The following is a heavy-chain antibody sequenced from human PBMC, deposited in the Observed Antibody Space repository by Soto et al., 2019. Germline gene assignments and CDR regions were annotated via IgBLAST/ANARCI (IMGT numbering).Heavy chain of an antibody. CDR1: GFTFSSYG. CDR2: ISYDGSNK. CDR3: AKDGGYDLWTSYGLSYYFDS. Sequence: QVQLVESGGGVVQPGKSLRLSCAASGFTFSSYGMHWVRQAPGKGLEWVAVISYDGSNKYYADSVKGRFTVSRDNSKNTLYLQMNSLRAADTAVYFCAKDGGYDLWTSYGLSYYFDSWGQGTLVTVSS. J-gene: IGHJ4*02. D-gene: IGHD3-3*01. V-gene: IGHV3-30*18.